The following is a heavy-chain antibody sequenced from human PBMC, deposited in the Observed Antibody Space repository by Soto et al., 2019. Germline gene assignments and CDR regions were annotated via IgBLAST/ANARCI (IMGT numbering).Heavy chain of an antibody. CDR3: ARDDVLCDGGRCYGIPLDV. D-gene: IGHD2-15*01. CDR2: IQSGGTT. V-gene: IGHV3-66*01. J-gene: IGHJ6*04. Sequence: EVQLAESGGGLVQPGGSLRLSCAASGFTVSSKYMTWVRQAPGKGLEWVSLIQSGGTTYYADSVKGRFTISRDTSENTLHLQMDSLRVEDTAVYYCARDDVLCDGGRCYGIPLDVWGKGPTLTVSS. CDR1: GFTVSSKY.